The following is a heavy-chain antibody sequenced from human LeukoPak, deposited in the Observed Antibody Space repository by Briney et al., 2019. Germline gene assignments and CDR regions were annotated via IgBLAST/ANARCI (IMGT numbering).Heavy chain of an antibody. Sequence: PSETLSLTCTVSGDSISSDYWSWIRQPPGKGLEWIGYIYYSGNTRYSPSLRSRVTISVDTSKNQFSLILTSVTAADTAVYYCARDTGYLGSNYGMDVWGQGTTVTVSS. CDR1: GDSISSDY. CDR2: IYYSGNT. J-gene: IGHJ6*02. CDR3: ARDTGYLGSNYGMDV. D-gene: IGHD3-22*01. V-gene: IGHV4-59*01.